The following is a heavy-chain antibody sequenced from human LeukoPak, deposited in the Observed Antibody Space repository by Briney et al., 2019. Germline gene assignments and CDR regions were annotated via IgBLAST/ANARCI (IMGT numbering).Heavy chain of an antibody. Sequence: PSETLSLTCTVSGGSISGYFWSWIRQPPGKGLEWIGFIYYSGSTKYNPSLNSRVTISIDTSKKQFSLKVRAVTAADTAVYYCARDVDPHFWGQGTLVTVSS. D-gene: IGHD5-12*01. CDR2: IYYSGST. CDR1: GGSISGYF. V-gene: IGHV4-59*01. J-gene: IGHJ1*01. CDR3: ARDVDPHF.